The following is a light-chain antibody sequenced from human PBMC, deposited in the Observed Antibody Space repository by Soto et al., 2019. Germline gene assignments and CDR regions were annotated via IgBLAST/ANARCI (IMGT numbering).Light chain of an antibody. CDR2: AAS. V-gene: IGKV1-9*01. CDR1: QGISSY. CDR3: QQVNSYPIT. Sequence: DIQLTQSPSFLSASLGDRVTITCRASQGISSYLAWYQQKPGNVPKLLLYAASTLQSGVPSRFSGSGFGTQFTLTISSLQPEDFATYYCQQVNSYPITFGQGTRLEI. J-gene: IGKJ5*01.